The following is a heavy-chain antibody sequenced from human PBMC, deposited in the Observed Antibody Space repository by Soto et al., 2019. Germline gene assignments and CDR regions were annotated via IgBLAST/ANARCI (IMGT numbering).Heavy chain of an antibody. V-gene: IGHV4-59*12. J-gene: IGHJ6*03. CDR1: GGSISSYY. D-gene: IGHD1-7*01. CDR3: ARGITGTTGLGYYYMDV. CDR2: INHSGST. Sequence: SETLSLTCTVSGGSISSYYWSWIRQPPGKGLEWIGYINHSGSTNYNPSLKSRVTISVDTSKNQFSLKLSSVTAADTAVYYCARGITGTTGLGYYYMDVWGKGTTVTVSS.